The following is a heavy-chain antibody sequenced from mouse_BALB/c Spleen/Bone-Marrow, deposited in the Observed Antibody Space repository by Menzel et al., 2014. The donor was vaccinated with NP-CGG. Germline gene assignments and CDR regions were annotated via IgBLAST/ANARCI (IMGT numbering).Heavy chain of an antibody. CDR3: ARRGHGFAWFAY. CDR1: GYTSSSYW. J-gene: IGHJ3*01. CDR2: ILPGSGST. D-gene: IGHD1-2*01. V-gene: IGHV1-9*01. Sequence: QVQLQQSGTELVKPGASVKISCKATGYTSSSYWIEWVNQRPGHGLEWIGEILPGSGSTNYNEKFKGKATFTADTSSNTAYMQLSSLTSEDSAVYYCARRGHGFAWFAYWGQGTLVTVSA.